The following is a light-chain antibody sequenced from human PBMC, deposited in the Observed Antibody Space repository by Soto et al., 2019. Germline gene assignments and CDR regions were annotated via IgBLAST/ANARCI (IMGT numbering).Light chain of an antibody. V-gene: IGKV3-15*01. CDR3: QSYNDWPFS. Sequence: EIVMTQSPATLSVSPGERVTLSCRASESLSTYLAWYQQKPGPAPRLLIYGASTKATGIPARFSGSGSATDFTLTISSLQSEDFAVYYCQSYNDWPFSFGQGTKLEI. J-gene: IGKJ2*01. CDR1: ESLSTY. CDR2: GAS.